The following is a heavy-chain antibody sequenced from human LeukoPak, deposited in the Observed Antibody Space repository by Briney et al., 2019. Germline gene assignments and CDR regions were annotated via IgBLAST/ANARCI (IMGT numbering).Heavy chain of an antibody. CDR2: ISSSGSTI. D-gene: IGHD3-22*01. CDR3: ARDEGVTTFDP. V-gene: IGHV3-48*03. CDR1: GFTFSSYE. J-gene: IGHJ5*02. Sequence: GGSLRLSCAASGFTFSSYEMNWVRQAPGKGLEWVSYISSSGSTIYYADSVKGRFTTSRDNAKNSLYLQMNSLRAEDTAVYYCARDEGVTTFDPWAREPWSPSPQ.